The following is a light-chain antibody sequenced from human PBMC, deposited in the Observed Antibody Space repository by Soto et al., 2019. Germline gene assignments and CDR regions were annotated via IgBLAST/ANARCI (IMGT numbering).Light chain of an antibody. CDR2: AAS. CDR1: QSISYD. V-gene: IGKV1-39*01. CDR3: QQGYSTPWT. Sequence: DIQMTQSPSSLSASVGDRVTITCRASQSISYDLHWYQQKPGKAPKILIYAASNLQSGVPSRFSASGSGTDFTLTLNSLQPEDFATYYCQQGYSTPWTFGQGTKVEIK. J-gene: IGKJ1*01.